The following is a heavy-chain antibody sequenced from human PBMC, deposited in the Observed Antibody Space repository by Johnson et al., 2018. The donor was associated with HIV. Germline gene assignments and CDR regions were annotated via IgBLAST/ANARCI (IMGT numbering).Heavy chain of an antibody. D-gene: IGHD5-12*01. V-gene: IGHV3-30-3*01. Sequence: QVQLVESGGGVVQPGRSLRLSCAASGFTFSSYALHWVRQAPGKGLEWVAVISYDGSNKYYADSVQGRLTISRDNSKNTLYLQMNSLRAEDTAVYYCARDLRDIVVPDAFDIWGQGTLVTVSS. CDR1: GFTFSSYA. J-gene: IGHJ3*02. CDR2: ISYDGSNK. CDR3: ARDLRDIVVPDAFDI.